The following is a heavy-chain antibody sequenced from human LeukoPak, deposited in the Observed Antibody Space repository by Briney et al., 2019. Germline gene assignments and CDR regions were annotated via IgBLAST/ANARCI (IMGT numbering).Heavy chain of an antibody. CDR1: GGSISSYY. D-gene: IGHD1-26*01. CDR3: ASHYSGSYSFDY. J-gene: IGHJ4*02. Sequence: SETLSLTCTVSGGSISSYYWSWIRQPPGKGLEWIGYIYYSGSTYYNPSLKSRVTISVDTSKNQFSLKLSSVTAADTAVYYCASHYSGSYSFDYWGQGTLVTVSS. CDR2: IYYSGST. V-gene: IGHV4-59*08.